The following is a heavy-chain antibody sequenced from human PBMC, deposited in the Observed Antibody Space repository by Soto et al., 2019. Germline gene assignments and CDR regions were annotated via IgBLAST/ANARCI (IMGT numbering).Heavy chain of an antibody. J-gene: IGHJ5*02. Sequence: SETLSLTCAVYGGSGGSFSGYSWSWIRQPPGKGLEWIGDINHSGSTNYNPSLKSRVTISVDRSKNQFSLKLSSVTAADTAVYYCARVPGPWGQGTLVTVSS. V-gene: IGHV4-34*01. CDR1: GGSGGSFSGYS. CDR2: INHSGST. CDR3: ARVPGP. D-gene: IGHD7-27*01.